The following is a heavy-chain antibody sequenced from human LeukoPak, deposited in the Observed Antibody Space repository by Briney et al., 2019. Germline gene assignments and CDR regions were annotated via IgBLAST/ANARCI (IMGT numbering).Heavy chain of an antibody. CDR1: GGSISSYY. Sequence: PSETLSLTCTVSGGSISSYYWSWIRQPAGKGLEWIGRIYTSGSTNYNPSLKSRVTMSVDTSKNQFSLKLSSVTAADTAAYYCARDSHDYGDYGYYYGMDVWGQGTTVTVSS. CDR3: ARDSHDYGDYGYYYGMDV. CDR2: IYTSGST. D-gene: IGHD4-17*01. J-gene: IGHJ6*02. V-gene: IGHV4-4*07.